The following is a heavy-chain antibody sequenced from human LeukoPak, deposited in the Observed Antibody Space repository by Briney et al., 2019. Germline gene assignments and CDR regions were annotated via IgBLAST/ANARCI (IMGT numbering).Heavy chain of an antibody. Sequence: GGSLRLSCAASGFTFSGSDMHWVRQASGKGLEWVGRIRSKANSYATTYAASVKGRFTISRDDSKNTAYLQMNSLRAEDTAVYYCARSGNYYDLSFDYWGQGSLVTVSS. CDR1: GFTFSGSD. CDR2: IRSKANSYAT. J-gene: IGHJ4*02. CDR3: ARSGNYYDLSFDY. V-gene: IGHV3-73*01. D-gene: IGHD3-22*01.